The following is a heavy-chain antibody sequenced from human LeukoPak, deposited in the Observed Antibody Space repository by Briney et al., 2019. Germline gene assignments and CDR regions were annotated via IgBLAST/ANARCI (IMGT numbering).Heavy chain of an antibody. D-gene: IGHD1-1*01. CDR3: ARGTTGTTPTDY. Sequence: GGSLRLSCAASGFTFSSYAMHWVRQAPGKGLEWVAVISYDGSNKYYADSVKGRFTISRDNAKNSLYLQMNSLRAEDTAVYYCARGTTGTTPTDYWGQGTLVTVSS. J-gene: IGHJ4*02. V-gene: IGHV3-30*04. CDR1: GFTFSSYA. CDR2: ISYDGSNK.